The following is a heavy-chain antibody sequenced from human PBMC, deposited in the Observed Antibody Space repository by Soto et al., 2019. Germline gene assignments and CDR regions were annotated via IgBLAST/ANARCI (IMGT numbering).Heavy chain of an antibody. CDR1: GGSISSYY. V-gene: IGHV4-59*06. J-gene: IGHJ4*02. Sequence: SETLSLTCTVSGGSISSYYWSWIRQPPGKGLEWIGYIYYSGNTFYNPSLKSRVTISVDTSKNQFSLKLSSVTAADTAVYYCARKKGYSYGPHYFDYWGQGTRVTVSS. D-gene: IGHD5-18*01. CDR2: IYYSGNT. CDR3: ARKKGYSYGPHYFDY.